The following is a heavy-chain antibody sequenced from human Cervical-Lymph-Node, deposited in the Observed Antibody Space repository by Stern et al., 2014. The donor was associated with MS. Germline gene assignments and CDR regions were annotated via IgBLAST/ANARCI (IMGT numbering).Heavy chain of an antibody. CDR3: ASYGSGSLNWFDP. J-gene: IGHJ5*02. Sequence: QLQLQESGPGLVKPSETLSLTCTVSGGSISSYYWSWIRQPPGKGLEWIGYIYYSGSTNYNPSLKSRVTISVDTSKNQFSLKLSSVTAADTAVYYCASYGSGSLNWFDPWGQGTLVTVSS. CDR2: IYYSGST. D-gene: IGHD3-10*01. CDR1: GGSISSYY. V-gene: IGHV4-59*01.